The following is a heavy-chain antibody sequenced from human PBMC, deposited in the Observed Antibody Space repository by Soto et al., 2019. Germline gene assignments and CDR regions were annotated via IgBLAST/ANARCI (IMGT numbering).Heavy chain of an antibody. J-gene: IGHJ6*02. V-gene: IGHV1-24*01. CDR3: ATLRAFYYYGMDV. Sequence: ASVKGSFKVSGYTLTELSMHWLRQAPGKGLEWMGGFDPEDGETIYAQKFQGRVTMTEDTSTDTAYMELSSLRSEDTAVYYCATLRAFYYYGMDVWGQGATVTVSS. CDR1: GYTLTELS. CDR2: FDPEDGET. D-gene: IGHD3-3*01.